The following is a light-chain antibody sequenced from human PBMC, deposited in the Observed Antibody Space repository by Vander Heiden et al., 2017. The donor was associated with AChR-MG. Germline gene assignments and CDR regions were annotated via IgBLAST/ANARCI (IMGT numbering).Light chain of an antibody. CDR3: QEYKNWPGGVRS. Sequence: IVMTQSPGTLSVSPGDSATLSSRATQSVVNSVAWYQQKPGQAPKLLIYAASTRATGGPARFSGSGSGTECTLTITSLQPEEFAIYFCQEYKNWPGGVRSFGQGTKLEI. J-gene: IGKJ2*01. CDR2: AAS. V-gene: IGKV3-15*01. CDR1: QSVVNS.